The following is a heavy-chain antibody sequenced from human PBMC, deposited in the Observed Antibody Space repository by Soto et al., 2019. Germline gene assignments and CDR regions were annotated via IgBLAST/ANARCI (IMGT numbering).Heavy chain of an antibody. CDR3: ARTPNPPSLGYCSSTSCSGDY. V-gene: IGHV1-69*13. J-gene: IGHJ4*02. CDR1: GGTFSSYA. D-gene: IGHD2-2*01. Sequence: SVKVSCKASGGTFSSYAISWVRQAPGQGLEWMGGIIPILGTANYAQKFQGRVTITADESTSTAYMELSSLRSEDTAVYYCARTPNPPSLGYCSSTSCSGDYWGQGTLVTVSS. CDR2: IIPILGTA.